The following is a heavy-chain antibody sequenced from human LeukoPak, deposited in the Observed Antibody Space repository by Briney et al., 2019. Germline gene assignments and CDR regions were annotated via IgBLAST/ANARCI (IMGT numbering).Heavy chain of an antibody. Sequence: ASVKVSCKASGGTFSSYAISWVRQAPGQGLEWMGVIIPIFGTANYAQKFQGRVTITADESTSTAYMELSSLRSEDTAVYYCATGKDWTSADAFDIWGQGTMVTVSS. J-gene: IGHJ3*02. V-gene: IGHV1-69*01. CDR1: GGTFSSYA. CDR3: ATGKDWTSADAFDI. CDR2: IIPIFGTA. D-gene: IGHD3/OR15-3a*01.